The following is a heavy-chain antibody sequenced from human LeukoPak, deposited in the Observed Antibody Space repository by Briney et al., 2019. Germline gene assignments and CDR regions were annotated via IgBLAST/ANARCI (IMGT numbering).Heavy chain of an antibody. CDR2: ISGSGGST. J-gene: IGHJ4*02. D-gene: IGHD3-9*01. Sequence: GGSLRLSCAASGFTVSSSYMSWVRQAPGKGLEWVSAISGSGGSTYYADSVKGRFTISRDNSKNTLYLQMNSLRAEDTAVYYCAKDRVLRYFVPFYWGQGTLVTVSS. CDR3: AKDRVLRYFVPFY. CDR1: GFTVSSSY. V-gene: IGHV3-23*01.